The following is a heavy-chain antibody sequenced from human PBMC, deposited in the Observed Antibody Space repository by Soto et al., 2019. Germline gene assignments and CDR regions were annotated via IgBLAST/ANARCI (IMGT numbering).Heavy chain of an antibody. Sequence: QVQLVQSGAEEKKPGASVKVSCKASGYTFSSYAMHWVRQAPGQRLEWMGWINAGNGNTKYSQKFQARATITRDTSASQAYSGLSSPTSEDTALHYWARGGPPIDHWGQGTLVTVSS. CDR2: INAGNGNT. CDR1: GYTFSSYA. J-gene: IGHJ4*02. V-gene: IGHV1-3*05. D-gene: IGHD3-10*01. CDR3: ARGGPPIDH.